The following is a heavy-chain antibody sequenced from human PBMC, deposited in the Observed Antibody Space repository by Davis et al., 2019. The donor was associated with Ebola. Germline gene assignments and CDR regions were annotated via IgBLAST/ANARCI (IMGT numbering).Heavy chain of an antibody. CDR1: GGSFSGYY. J-gene: IGHJ6*02. CDR2: ISGGGRPI. V-gene: IGHV3-11*01. Sequence: PSETLSLTCPVHGGSFSGYYWSWIRQAPGKGLEWVSYISGGGRPIYYADSGKGRLPIPRDNAKNSLYLQMNSLRAEDTAVYYCARAGGSTTLNAPSMDVWGQGTTVTVSS. CDR3: ARAGGSTTLNAPSMDV. D-gene: IGHD3-16*01.